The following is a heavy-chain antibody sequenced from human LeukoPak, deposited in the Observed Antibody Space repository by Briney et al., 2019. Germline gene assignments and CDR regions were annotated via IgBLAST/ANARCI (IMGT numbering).Heavy chain of an antibody. Sequence: KTSETLSLTCTVSGGSISSGGYYWSWIRQHPGKGLEWIGYIYYSGSTYYNPSLKSRVTISVDTSKNQFSLKLSSVTAADTAVYYCARSGYCSSTSCYFVYYYGMDVWGKGTTVTVSS. CDR1: GGSISSGGYY. V-gene: IGHV4-31*03. CDR2: IYYSGST. J-gene: IGHJ6*04. CDR3: ARSGYCSSTSCYFVYYYGMDV. D-gene: IGHD2-2*01.